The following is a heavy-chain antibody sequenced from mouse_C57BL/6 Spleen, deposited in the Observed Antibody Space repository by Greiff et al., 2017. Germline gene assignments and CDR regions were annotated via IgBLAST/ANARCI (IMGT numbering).Heavy chain of an antibody. Sequence: QVQLKQPGAELVKPGASVKLSCKASGYTFTSYWMQWVKQRPGQGLEWIGEIDPSDSYTNYNQKFKGKATLTVDTSSSTAYMQLSSLTSEDSAVYYCARNDYDGKAFDYWGQGTTLTVSS. D-gene: IGHD2-4*01. CDR3: ARNDYDGKAFDY. CDR1: GYTFTSYW. V-gene: IGHV1-50*01. CDR2: IDPSDSYT. J-gene: IGHJ2*01.